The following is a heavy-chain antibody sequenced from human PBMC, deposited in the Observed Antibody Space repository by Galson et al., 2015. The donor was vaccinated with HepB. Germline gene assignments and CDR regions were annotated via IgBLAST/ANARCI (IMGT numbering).Heavy chain of an antibody. CDR2: IRSYNGHT. Sequence: SVKVSCKASDYSLLRYAVTWVRQAPGQALECIGLIRSYNGHTNYAQKFQGRVTMTSDRSTSMVYMDLKSLRYDDTAIYYCARDRLEPWGQGTLVSVSS. J-gene: IGHJ5*02. CDR1: DYSLLRYA. V-gene: IGHV1-18*01. CDR3: ARDRLEP.